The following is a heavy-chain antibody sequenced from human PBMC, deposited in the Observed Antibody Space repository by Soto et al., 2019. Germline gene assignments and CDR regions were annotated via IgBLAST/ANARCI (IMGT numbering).Heavy chain of an antibody. CDR1: GYTFTSYA. Sequence: ASVKVSCKASGYTFTSYAMHWVRQAPRQRLEWMGWINAGNGNTKYSQKYQGRVTITRDTSASTAYKELSSLRSEDTAVYYCARGSGYYYWDDYWGQGTLVTVSS. J-gene: IGHJ4*02. V-gene: IGHV1-3*01. CDR3: ARGSGYYYWDDY. CDR2: INAGNGNT. D-gene: IGHD3-22*01.